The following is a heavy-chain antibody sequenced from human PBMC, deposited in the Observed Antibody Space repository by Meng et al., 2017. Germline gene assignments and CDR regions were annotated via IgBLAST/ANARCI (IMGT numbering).Heavy chain of an antibody. V-gene: IGHV3-21*01. CDR2: ISSSSSYI. CDR3: ARVGWFGELLRDHDAFDI. J-gene: IGHJ3*02. CDR1: GFTFSSYS. D-gene: IGHD3-10*01. Sequence: GGSLRLSRAASGFTFSSYSMNWVRQAPGKGLEWVSSISSSSSYIYYADSVKGRFTISRDNAKNSLYLQMNSLRAEDTAVYYCARVGWFGELLRDHDAFDIWGQGTMVTVSS.